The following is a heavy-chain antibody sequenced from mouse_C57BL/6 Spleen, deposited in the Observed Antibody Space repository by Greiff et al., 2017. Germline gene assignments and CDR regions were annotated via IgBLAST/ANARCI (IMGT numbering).Heavy chain of an antibody. D-gene: IGHD2-5*01. CDR3: ARRGSNWDY. CDR1: GYTFTSYW. J-gene: IGHJ2*01. CDR2: IDPSDSYT. Sequence: VQLKQPGAELVMPGASVKLSCKASGYTFTSYWMHWVKQRPGQGLEWIGEIDPSDSYTNYNQKFKGKSTLTVDKSSSTAYMQLSSLTSEDSAVYYCARRGSNWDYWGQGTTLTVSS. V-gene: IGHV1-69*01.